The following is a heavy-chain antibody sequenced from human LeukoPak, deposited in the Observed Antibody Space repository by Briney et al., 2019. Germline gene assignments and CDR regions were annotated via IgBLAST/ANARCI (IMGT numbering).Heavy chain of an antibody. J-gene: IGHJ5*02. CDR3: ARHGFYGDSARRKFDP. CDR1: NGSFSGYY. V-gene: IGHV4-34*01. D-gene: IGHD4-17*01. CDR2: ISHSGYT. Sequence: SETLSLTCTVYNGSFSGYYWSWIRQPPGTGLEWIGEISHSGYTNLNPSLKSRLTISLDTSKNHFSLRLTSLTAADTAVYYCARHGFYGDSARRKFDPWGQGTLVTVSS.